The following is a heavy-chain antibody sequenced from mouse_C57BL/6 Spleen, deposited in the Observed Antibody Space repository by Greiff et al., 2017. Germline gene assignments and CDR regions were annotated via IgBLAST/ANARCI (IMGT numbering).Heavy chain of an antibody. Sequence: EVKLMESGGGLVQPGGSLKLSCAASGFTFSDYYMYWVRQPPEKRLEWVAYISNGGGSTYYPATVKGRFTISRDNAKEPLYLPMSRLKSEDTAMYYCARDGWFAYWGQGTLVTVSA. V-gene: IGHV5-12*01. CDR3: ARDGWFAY. CDR1: GFTFSDYY. J-gene: IGHJ3*01. CDR2: ISNGGGST.